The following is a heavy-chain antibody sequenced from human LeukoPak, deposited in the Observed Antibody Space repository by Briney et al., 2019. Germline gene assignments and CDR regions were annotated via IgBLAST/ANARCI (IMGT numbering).Heavy chain of an antibody. CDR1: GFTFSTYW. D-gene: IGHD1-26*01. V-gene: IGHV3-7*01. CDR2: IKQDGSDK. Sequence: GGSLRLSCAASGFTFSTYWMTWVRQAPGKGLEWVANIKQDGSDKYYVDSVKGRFTISRDNAKNSLYLQMNSLRAEDTAVYYCASPGGSYWYFDLWGRGTLVTVSS. J-gene: IGHJ2*01. CDR3: ASPGGSYWYFDL.